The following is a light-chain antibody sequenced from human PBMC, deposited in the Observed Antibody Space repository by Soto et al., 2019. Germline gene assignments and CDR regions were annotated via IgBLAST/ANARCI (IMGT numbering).Light chain of an antibody. J-gene: IGKJ5*01. CDR3: MQSTHLPPT. CDR1: QNHLHITGETF. V-gene: IGKV2D-29*02. Sequence: DVVITQTPHSLSVAPEQPASISCKSSQNHLHITGETFLVWYLQKPGQSPQLLIYGVSTRVSGVPDRFSGSGSGTDFTLEISRVETDDVGIYYCMQSTHLPPTFGQGTRLEIK. CDR2: GVS.